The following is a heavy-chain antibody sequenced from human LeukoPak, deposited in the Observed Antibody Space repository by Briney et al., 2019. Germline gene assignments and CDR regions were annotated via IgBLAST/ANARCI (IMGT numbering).Heavy chain of an antibody. CDR3: ARDCTSATCYSGLDV. CDR1: GFTFSFYS. Sequence: PGRSLRLSCVASGFTFSFYSMNWVRQAPGKGLEWVSSISSSRSGSKSYIYYADSVKSRCTVSRDNAKNSLYLQMNSLRAEDTAVYYCARDCTSATCYSGLDVWGQGTTVTVSS. CDR2: ISSSRSGSKSYI. V-gene: IGHV3-21*06. J-gene: IGHJ6*02. D-gene: IGHD2-2*01.